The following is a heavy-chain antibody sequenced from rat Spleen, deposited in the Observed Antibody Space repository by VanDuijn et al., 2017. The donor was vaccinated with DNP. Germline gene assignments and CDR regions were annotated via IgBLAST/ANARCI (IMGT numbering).Heavy chain of an antibody. CDR1: GFTFSDYY. CDR2: ISPSGGST. V-gene: IGHV5-27*01. Sequence: EVQLVESGGGLVQPGRSLKLSCAASGFTFSDYYMAWVRQTPTKGLEWVASISPSGGSTYYRDSVKGRFTISRDNGKSTLYLQMESLRSEDTATYYCAKDAFDYWGQGVMVTVSS. CDR3: AKDAFDY. J-gene: IGHJ2*01.